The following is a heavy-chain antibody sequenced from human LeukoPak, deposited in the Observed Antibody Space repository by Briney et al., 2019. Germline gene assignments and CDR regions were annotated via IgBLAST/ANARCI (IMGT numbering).Heavy chain of an antibody. J-gene: IGHJ6*03. CDR2: ITSSSSTI. D-gene: IGHD3-22*01. Sequence: GGSLRLSCAASGFTFSSYSMNWVRQAPGKGLEWVSYITSSSSTIYYADSVKGRFTISRDNAKNSLYLQMNSLRAEDTAVYYCAKVNYYDSSGYYYFYYYYYMDVWGKGTTVTISS. CDR1: GFTFSSYS. V-gene: IGHV3-48*01. CDR3: AKVNYYDSSGYYYFYYYYYMDV.